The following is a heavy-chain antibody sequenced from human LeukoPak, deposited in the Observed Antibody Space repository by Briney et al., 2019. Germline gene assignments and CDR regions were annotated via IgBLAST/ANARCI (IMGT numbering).Heavy chain of an antibody. V-gene: IGHV3-9*01. CDR2: ISWNSGSI. Sequence: GGSLRLSCEASGYTFDDYAMHWVRQAPGKGLEWVSAISWNSGSIGYADSVKGRFTISRDNGKNSLYLQMNSLRTEDTALYYCAKGHAYGLGESYLDFWGQGTLVSVSS. J-gene: IGHJ4*02. CDR1: GYTFDDYA. D-gene: IGHD3-10*01. CDR3: AKGHAYGLGESYLDF.